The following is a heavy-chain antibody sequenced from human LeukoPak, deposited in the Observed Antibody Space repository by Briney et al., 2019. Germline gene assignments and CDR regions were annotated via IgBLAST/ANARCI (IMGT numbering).Heavy chain of an antibody. D-gene: IGHD6-19*01. CDR2: IYYSGST. Sequence: SQTLSLTCTVSGGSVSSGDYYWSWIRQPPGTGLEWIGYIYYSGSTYYNPSLKSRVTISVDTSKNQFSLQLSSVTVADTAVYYCARWATKSIAVAGTGRNFYYYGMDVWGRGTTVTVSS. V-gene: IGHV4-30-4*01. J-gene: IGHJ6*02. CDR1: GGSVSSGDYY. CDR3: ARWATKSIAVAGTGRNFYYYGMDV.